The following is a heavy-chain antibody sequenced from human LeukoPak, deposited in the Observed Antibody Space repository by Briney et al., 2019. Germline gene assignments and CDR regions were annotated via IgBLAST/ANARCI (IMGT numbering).Heavy chain of an antibody. J-gene: IGHJ3*02. CDR2: IYYTGST. D-gene: IGHD3-22*01. CDR3: ARGPYSYDSSGAFDI. CDR1: GDSINSYY. Sequence: SETLSLTCTVSGDSINSYYWTWIRQAPGKGLEWIGYIYYTGSTNYSPSLKSRVSISIDPSKNQFSLKLTSVTAADTAVYFCARGPYSYDSSGAFDIWGQGTMVTVSS. V-gene: IGHV4-59*01.